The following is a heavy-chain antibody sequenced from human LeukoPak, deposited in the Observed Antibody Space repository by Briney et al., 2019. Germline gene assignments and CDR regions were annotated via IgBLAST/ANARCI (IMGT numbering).Heavy chain of an antibody. D-gene: IGHD2/OR15-2a*01. CDR2: IKTKRESDAT. V-gene: IGHV3-73*01. CDR1: GLIPGGFE. CDR3: TRRDCTTFQCFSFDY. Sequence: GGPLSFSGAAPGLIPGGFELHGVPQAYGKGLEWVAGIKTKRESDATAYAASVKGRFTLSRDDSKNTAYLQMNSLRTEDTAVYYCTRRDCTTFQCFSFDYWGQGILVTVSS. J-gene: IGHJ4*02.